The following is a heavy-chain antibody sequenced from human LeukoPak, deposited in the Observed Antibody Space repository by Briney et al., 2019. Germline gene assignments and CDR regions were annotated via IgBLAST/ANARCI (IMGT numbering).Heavy chain of an antibody. D-gene: IGHD6-13*01. CDR1: GFSFSSSW. V-gene: IGHV3-74*01. Sequence: QPGGSQRLSCEASGFSFSSSWMHWVRQAPGKGLVWVSRINKDGRTINYADSVKGRFTISRDNAKNSLYLQMNSLRAEDTAVYYCAREPYSSSWNEGGDYWGQGTLVTVSS. CDR3: AREPYSSSWNEGGDY. CDR2: INKDGRTI. J-gene: IGHJ4*02.